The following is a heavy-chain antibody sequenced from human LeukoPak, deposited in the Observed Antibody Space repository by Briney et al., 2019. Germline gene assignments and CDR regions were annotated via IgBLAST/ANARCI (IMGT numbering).Heavy chain of an antibody. D-gene: IGHD4-17*01. CDR2: IYTSGST. CDR3: ARDRRTTVTTSGTIDY. CDR1: GGSISSGSYY. Sequence: SETLSLTCTVSGGSISSGSYYWSWIRQPAGKGLEWIGRIYTSGSTNYNPSLKSRVTISVDTSKNQFSLKLSSVTAADTAVYYCARDRRTTVTTSGTIDYWGQGTLVTVSS. J-gene: IGHJ4*02. V-gene: IGHV4-61*02.